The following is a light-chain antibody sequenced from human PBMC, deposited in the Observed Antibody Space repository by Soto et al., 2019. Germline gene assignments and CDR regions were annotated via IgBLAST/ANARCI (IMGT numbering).Light chain of an antibody. Sequence: EIVMTQSPATLSVSPGERATLSCRASQSVSGNLAWYQQKPGQAPRLLIYGASTRATGIPARFSGSGSGTEFTLTITSLQPEDFAVYYCQQYNDWPPLTFGGGTKVEIK. CDR1: QSVSGN. CDR2: GAS. V-gene: IGKV3-15*01. J-gene: IGKJ4*01. CDR3: QQYNDWPPLT.